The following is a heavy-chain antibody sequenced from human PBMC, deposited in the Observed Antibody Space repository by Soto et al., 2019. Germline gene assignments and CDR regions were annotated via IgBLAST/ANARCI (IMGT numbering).Heavy chain of an antibody. CDR2: INPYNGNT. J-gene: IGHJ4*02. Sequence: GASVKVSCKASGYTFTSYGITWVRQAPGQGLGWMAWINPYNGNTKYAEKFLGRVTVTTDTSTATAYMEVRSLTSDDTAVFYCARVGVGLAAPRVWPYWGQGTPVTSPQ. D-gene: IGHD6-13*01. CDR1: GYTFTSYG. V-gene: IGHV1-18*01. CDR3: ARVGVGLAAPRVWPY.